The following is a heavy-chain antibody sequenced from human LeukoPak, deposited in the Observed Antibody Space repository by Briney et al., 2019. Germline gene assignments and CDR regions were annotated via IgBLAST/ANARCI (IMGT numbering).Heavy chain of an antibody. CDR3: ARDGSQQLVGNWFDP. CDR2: VNPNSGGT. CDR1: RYTLTGYY. J-gene: IGHJ5*02. D-gene: IGHD6-13*01. Sequence: ASVKVSRKASRYTLTGYYIHWVRQAPGQGLEWMGWVNPNSGGTNYPQKFQGRVTMTRDTYIRTAYMELSRLRSDDTAVYYCARDGSQQLVGNWFDPWGQGALVTDSS. V-gene: IGHV1-2*02.